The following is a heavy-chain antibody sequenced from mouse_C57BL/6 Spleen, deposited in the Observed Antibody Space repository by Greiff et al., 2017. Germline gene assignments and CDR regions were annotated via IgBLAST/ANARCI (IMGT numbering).Heavy chain of an antibody. CDR1: GYTFTSYW. Sequence: VQLQQPGAELVRPGTSVKLSCKASGYTFTSYWMHWVKQRPGQGLEWIGVIDPSDSYTNYNQKFKGKATLTVDTSSSTAYMQLSSLTSEDSAVYYCARSFYYGSSYEGMDYWGQGTSVTVSS. CDR3: ARSFYYGSSYEGMDY. J-gene: IGHJ4*01. V-gene: IGHV1-59*01. D-gene: IGHD1-1*01. CDR2: IDPSDSYT.